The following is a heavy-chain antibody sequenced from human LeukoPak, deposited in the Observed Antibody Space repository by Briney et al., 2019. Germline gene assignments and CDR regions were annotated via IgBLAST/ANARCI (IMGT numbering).Heavy chain of an antibody. CDR1: GYSSTSYW. D-gene: IGHD6-19*01. CDR3: ARSGGSGWDEGFDY. V-gene: IGHV5-51*01. Sequence: GESLKISCKGSGYSSTSYWIAWVRQMPGKGLEWMGIIYLSDSDARYSPSFQGQVTMSADKSISTAYLQWRNLKASDTAIYYCARSGGSGWDEGFDYWGQGTLVTVSS. J-gene: IGHJ4*02. CDR2: IYLSDSDA.